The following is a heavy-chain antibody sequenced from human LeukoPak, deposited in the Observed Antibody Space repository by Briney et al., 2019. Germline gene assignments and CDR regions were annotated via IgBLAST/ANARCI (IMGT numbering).Heavy chain of an antibody. D-gene: IGHD6-6*01. Sequence: GGSLRLSCAASGFTFSSYEMNWVRQAPGKGLEWVSYISSSGSTIYYADSVKGRFTISRDNAKNSLYLQMNSLRAEDTAVYYCARAHVLGPSQFDYWGQGTLVTVSS. V-gene: IGHV3-48*03. CDR1: GFTFSSYE. CDR2: ISSSGSTI. J-gene: IGHJ4*02. CDR3: ARAHVLGPSQFDY.